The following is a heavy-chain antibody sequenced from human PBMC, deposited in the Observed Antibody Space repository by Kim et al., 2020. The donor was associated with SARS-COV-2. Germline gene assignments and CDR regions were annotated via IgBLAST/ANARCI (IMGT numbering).Heavy chain of an antibody. CDR2: IWYDGSNE. Sequence: GGSLRLSCVASGFTFNTYGMHWVRQAPGKGLEWVAVIWYDGSNEYYADSVKGRFTISRDNSENTLYLQMHSLRVEDTAVYYCARDAVAGAGEPHYLYYGMVVWGQGTTVSVSS. J-gene: IGHJ6*02. CDR3: ARDAVAGAGEPHYLYYGMVV. D-gene: IGHD6-13*01. CDR1: GFTFNTYG. V-gene: IGHV3-33*01.